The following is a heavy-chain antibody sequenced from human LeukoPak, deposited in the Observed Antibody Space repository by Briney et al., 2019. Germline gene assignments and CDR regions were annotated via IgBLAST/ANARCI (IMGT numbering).Heavy chain of an antibody. V-gene: IGHV3-13*01. Sequence: GGSLRLSCTASGFTLRNYDMHWVRQTTEKGLEWVSGIGTEDDTFYPDSVKGRFTISRENAKNSFYLQMNSLRAGDTAVYYCARGRFVLVPSLERWYFDLWGRGTPVTVSS. CDR3: ARGRFVLVPSLERWYFDL. J-gene: IGHJ2*01. CDR1: GFTLRNYD. CDR2: IGTEDDT. D-gene: IGHD2-8*02.